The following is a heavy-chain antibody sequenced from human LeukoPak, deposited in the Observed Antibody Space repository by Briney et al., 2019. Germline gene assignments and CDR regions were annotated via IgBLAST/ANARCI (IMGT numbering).Heavy chain of an antibody. CDR2: IYYSGST. D-gene: IGHD6-13*01. J-gene: IGHJ4*02. Sequence: SETLSLTCTVSGGSVSSGSYYWNWIRQPPGKGLEWIGYIYYSGSTNYNPSLKSRVTISVDTSKNQFSLKLSSVTAADTAVYYCARGSSSWDAYYFDYWGQGTLVTVSS. CDR3: ARGSSSWDAYYFDY. V-gene: IGHV4-61*01. CDR1: GGSVSSGSYY.